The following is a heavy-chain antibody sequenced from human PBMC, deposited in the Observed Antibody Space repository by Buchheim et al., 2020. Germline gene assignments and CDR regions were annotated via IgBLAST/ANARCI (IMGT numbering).Heavy chain of an antibody. CDR2: ISYDGSDK. J-gene: IGHJ2*01. D-gene: IGHD2-8*01. CDR3: AKDGVGVLALDL. V-gene: IGHV3-30*18. CDR1: GFTFSSYG. Sequence: QVQLVESGGGVVQPGRSLRLSCAASGFTFSSYGMHWVRQAPGKGLEWVAVISYDGSDKYYADSVKGRFTISRDNSKNTLYLQMNSLRAEDTALFYCAKDGVGVLALDLWGRGTL.